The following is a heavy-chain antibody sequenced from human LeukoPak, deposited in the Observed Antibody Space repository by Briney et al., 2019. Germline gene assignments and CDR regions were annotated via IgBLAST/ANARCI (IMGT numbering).Heavy chain of an antibody. J-gene: IGHJ4*02. CDR2: IYPGDSDT. CDR3: ARQEGSTSDY. Sequence: GESLQISCKGSGSIFTDYWIAWVRQLPGKGLEWMGIIYPGDSDTRYSPSFQGQVTISADKSITTAYLQWSSLKASDTAMYYCARQEGSTSDYWGQGTLVTVSS. CDR1: GSIFTDYW. V-gene: IGHV5-51*01.